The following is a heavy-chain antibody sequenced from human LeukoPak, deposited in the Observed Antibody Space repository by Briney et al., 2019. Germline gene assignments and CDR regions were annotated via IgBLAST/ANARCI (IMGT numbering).Heavy chain of an antibody. D-gene: IGHD1/OR15-1a*01. J-gene: IGHJ4*02. V-gene: IGHV4-4*07. CDR2: IYSSGYT. Sequence: SETLSLTCTVSGGAIRSHYWNWIRQPAGKGLEWIGRIYSSGYTDDNPFLKSRITMSVDMSKNQFSLRLNSVTAADTAVYYCARYEHSVDSWGQGMLVTVSS. CDR3: ARYEHSVDS. CDR1: GGAIRSHY.